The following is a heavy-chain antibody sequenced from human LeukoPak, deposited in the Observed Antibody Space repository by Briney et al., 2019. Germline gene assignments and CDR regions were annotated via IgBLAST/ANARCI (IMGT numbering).Heavy chain of an antibody. Sequence: GSLRLSCVSSELDVSGTYMSWIRQGSGKGLEWVSTAFVGGDTYYADSVEGRFTLSKDISTNTMYLQMDGLRPEDTAVYFCARDQLDHWGQGALVSVSP. V-gene: IGHV3-53*01. J-gene: IGHJ5*02. CDR2: AFVGGDT. CDR3: ARDQLDH. CDR1: ELDVSGTY.